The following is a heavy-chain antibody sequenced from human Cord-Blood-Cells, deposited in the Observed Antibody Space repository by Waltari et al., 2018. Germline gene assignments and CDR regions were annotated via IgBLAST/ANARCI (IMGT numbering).Heavy chain of an antibody. CDR1: GGSISSSSYY. D-gene: IGHD4-17*01. CDR3: ARSHTVNFDY. V-gene: IGHV4-39*01. Sequence: QLQLQESGPGLVKPSETLSLTGTSPGGSISSSSYYWGWIRQPPGKGLEWIGSIYYSGSTYYNPSLKSRVTISVDTSKNQFSLKLSSVTAADTAVYYCARSHTVNFDYWGQGTLVTVSS. J-gene: IGHJ4*02. CDR2: IYYSGST.